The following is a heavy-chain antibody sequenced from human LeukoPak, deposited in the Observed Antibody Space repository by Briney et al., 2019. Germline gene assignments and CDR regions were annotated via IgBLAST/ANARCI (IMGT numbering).Heavy chain of an antibody. J-gene: IGHJ6*03. D-gene: IGHD2-15*01. V-gene: IGHV3-7*03. Sequence: GGSLRLSCVASGFIFSNYWMSWVRQVPGKGLEWVANMKQDGREKYLVDSVKGRFTISRDNAKNSVYLQMNSLRAEDTAVYYCARVLRYCSGGNCYSGGLGYMDVWGKGTTVTVSS. CDR3: ARVLRYCSGGNCYSGGLGYMDV. CDR2: MKQDGREK. CDR1: GFIFSNYW.